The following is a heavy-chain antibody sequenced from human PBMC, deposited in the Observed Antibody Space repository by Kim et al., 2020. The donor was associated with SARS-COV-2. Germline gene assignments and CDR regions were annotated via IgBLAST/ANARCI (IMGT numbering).Heavy chain of an antibody. V-gene: IGHV1-18*01. CDR3: ARVATIEGSDY. J-gene: IGHJ4*02. CDR2: T. Sequence: TNHAQKLQGRVTMTTDTSTSTAYMELRSLRSDDTAVYYCARVATIEGSDYWGQGTLVTVSS. D-gene: IGHD5-12*01.